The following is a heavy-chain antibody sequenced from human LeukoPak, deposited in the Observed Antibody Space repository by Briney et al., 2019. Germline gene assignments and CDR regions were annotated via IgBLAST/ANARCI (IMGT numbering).Heavy chain of an antibody. Sequence: SQTLSLTCTVSGGSISSGSYYWSWIRQPAGKGLEWIGRIYTSGSTNYNPSLKSRVTISVDTSKNQFSLKLSSVTAADTAVYYCARGEYSYGFDYWGQGTLVTVSS. J-gene: IGHJ4*02. D-gene: IGHD5-18*01. CDR3: ARGEYSYGFDY. V-gene: IGHV4-61*02. CDR1: GGSISSGSYY. CDR2: IYTSGST.